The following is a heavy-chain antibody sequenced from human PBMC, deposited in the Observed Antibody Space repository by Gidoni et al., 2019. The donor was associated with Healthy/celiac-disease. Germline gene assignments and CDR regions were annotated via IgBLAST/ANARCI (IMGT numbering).Heavy chain of an antibody. V-gene: IGHV4-4*07. CDR1: GGSISSYY. Sequence: QVQLQESGPGLVKPSETLSLTCTVSGGSISSYYWRWIRQPAGKGREWIGRIYTRGSTNYNPSLKSRVTMSVDTPKNQFSLKLSSVTAADTAVYYCRAGTTEGDAFDIWGQGTMVTVSS. CDR2: IYTRGST. D-gene: IGHD1-1*01. J-gene: IGHJ3*02. CDR3: RAGTTEGDAFDI.